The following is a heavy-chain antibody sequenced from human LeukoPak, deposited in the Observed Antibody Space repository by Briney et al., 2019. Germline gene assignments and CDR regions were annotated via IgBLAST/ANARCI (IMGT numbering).Heavy chain of an antibody. CDR1: GFTFSSYA. D-gene: IGHD2-2*01. CDR3: ARSYCSSSSCYADHYYYYMDV. V-gene: IGHV3-23*01. CDR2: ISGSGGST. J-gene: IGHJ6*03. Sequence: GGSLRLSCAASGFTFSSYAMSWVRQAPGKGLEWVSAISGSGGSTYYADSVKGRFTIARDDSENTLYLQMNSLRAEDAAVYYCARSYCSSSSCYADHYYYYMDVWGKGTTVTVSS.